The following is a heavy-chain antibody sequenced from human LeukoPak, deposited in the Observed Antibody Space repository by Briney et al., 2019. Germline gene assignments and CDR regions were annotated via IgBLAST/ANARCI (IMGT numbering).Heavy chain of an antibody. CDR3: ARGVFGESLES. V-gene: IGHV1-2*02. Sequence: GASVKVSFKASGHTFTGYYVYWVRQAPGQGLEWMGWMNPNVGGANFPQKFQGRVTVTSDPAISAAYMELRRLRSDDTAVYYCARGVFGESLESWGQGTLVTVSS. CDR1: GHTFTGYY. CDR2: MNPNVGGA. D-gene: IGHD3-10*02. J-gene: IGHJ4*02.